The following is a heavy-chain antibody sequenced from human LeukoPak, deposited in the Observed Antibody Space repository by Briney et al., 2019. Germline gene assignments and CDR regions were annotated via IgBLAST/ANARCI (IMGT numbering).Heavy chain of an antibody. CDR2: INTKTGDP. D-gene: IGHD3-16*01. CDR3: ARGGVGLVALSY. CDR1: GYIFTTYA. J-gene: IGHJ4*02. V-gene: IGHV7-4-1*01. Sequence: GASVKISCKTSGYIFTTYAMNWVRRPPGQRLEWMGFINTKTGDPTNAHGFTGRFVFSLDTSVNTAYLQIRSLKAEDNAVYFCARGGVGLVALSYWGQGTLVTVSS.